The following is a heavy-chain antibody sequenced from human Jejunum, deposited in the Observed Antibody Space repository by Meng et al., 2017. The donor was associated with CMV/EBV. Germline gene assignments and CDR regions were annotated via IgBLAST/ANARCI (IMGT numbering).Heavy chain of an antibody. CDR1: GYTFTNYG. CDR3: ARVEVGITSGDY. D-gene: IGHD1-26*01. J-gene: IGHJ4*02. V-gene: IGHV1-18*01. Sequence: QGQLGQSGGEVKKPGASVKVSCKASGYTFTNYGITWVRQAPGQGLEWMGWISAYNGDTNYAQTLQGRVTMTTDTSTSTAYMELRSLRPDDTAVYYCARVEVGITSGDYWGQGTLVTVSS. CDR2: ISAYNGDT.